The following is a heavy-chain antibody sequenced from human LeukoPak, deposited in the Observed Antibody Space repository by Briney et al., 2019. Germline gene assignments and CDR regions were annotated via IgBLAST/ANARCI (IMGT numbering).Heavy chain of an antibody. Sequence: GASVKVSCKASGYTFTSYGISWVRQAPGQGLEWMGWISAYNGNTNYAQKLQGRVTMTTDTSTSTAYMELRSLRSDDTAMYYCARSASIAVAGPPFDYWGQGTLVTVSS. CDR2: ISAYNGNT. CDR1: GYTFTSYG. J-gene: IGHJ4*02. V-gene: IGHV1-18*01. D-gene: IGHD6-19*01. CDR3: ARSASIAVAGPPFDY.